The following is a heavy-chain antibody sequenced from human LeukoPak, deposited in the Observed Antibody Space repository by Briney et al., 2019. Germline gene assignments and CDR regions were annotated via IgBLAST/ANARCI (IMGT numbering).Heavy chain of an antibody. Sequence: GGSLRLSCAASGFTFSKYWMAWVRQAPGKGLEWVAVMWSDGDNRYYADSVKGRFTISRDNSKNTLYLEMNSLRAEDTAVYYCVRDRCSGGSCRLFDYWGQGALVTVSS. CDR3: VRDRCSGGSCRLFDY. D-gene: IGHD2-15*01. J-gene: IGHJ4*02. V-gene: IGHV3-33*07. CDR1: GFTFSKYW. CDR2: MWSDGDNR.